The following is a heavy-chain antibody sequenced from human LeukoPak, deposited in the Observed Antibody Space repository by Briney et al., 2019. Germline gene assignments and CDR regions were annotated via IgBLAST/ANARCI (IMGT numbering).Heavy chain of an antibody. V-gene: IGHV4-59*12. Sequence: SETLSLTCTVSGGSINNYFWTWMRQPPGKGLEWIGQIYYSGSTNCNPSLKSRVTISVDTSKNQFSLKVSSVSAADTAVYYCARAQYSGSCLDYWGQGTLVTVSS. CDR1: GGSINNYF. CDR3: ARAQYSGSCLDY. CDR2: IYYSGST. J-gene: IGHJ4*02. D-gene: IGHD1-26*01.